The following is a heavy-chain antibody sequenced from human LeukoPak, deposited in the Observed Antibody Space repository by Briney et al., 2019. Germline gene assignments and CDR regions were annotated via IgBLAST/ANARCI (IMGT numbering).Heavy chain of an antibody. V-gene: IGHV3-74*01. CDR2: IKTDGTNT. CDR3: GGSEDGYIDY. CDR1: GFTFTRHW. D-gene: IGHD5-24*01. Sequence: PGGSPRLSCAASGFTFTRHWMHWVRQAPGKGLEWVSRIKTDGTNTIYADFVEGRFTISRDNARNTLYLQMSSLRAGDTAVYYCGGSEDGYIDYWGQGTLVTVSS. J-gene: IGHJ4*02.